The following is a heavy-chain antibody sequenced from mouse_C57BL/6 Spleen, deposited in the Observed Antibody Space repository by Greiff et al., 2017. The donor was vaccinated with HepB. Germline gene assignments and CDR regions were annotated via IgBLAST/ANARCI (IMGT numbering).Heavy chain of an antibody. Sequence: VQLQQSGAELVRPGASVTLSCKASGYTFTDYEMHWVKQTPVHGLEWIGAIDPDTGGTAYNQKFTGKAILTADKSSSTAYMELRSLTSEDTTVYYCVYYFDYWGHSSTLTVAS. J-gene: IGHJ2*01. CDR3: VYYFDY. CDR2: IDPDTGGT. V-gene: IGHV1-15*01. CDR1: GYTFTDYE.